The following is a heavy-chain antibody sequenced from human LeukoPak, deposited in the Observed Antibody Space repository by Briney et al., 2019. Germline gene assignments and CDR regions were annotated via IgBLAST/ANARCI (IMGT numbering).Heavy chain of an antibody. CDR3: ARARWYYYDSSGYRAFDI. CDR1: GFTFSSYA. D-gene: IGHD3-22*01. V-gene: IGHV3-30-3*01. Sequence: GGSLRLSCVASGFTFSSYAMHWVRQAPGKGLEWVAVISYDGSNKYYADSVKGRFTISRDNSKNTLYLQMNSLRAEDTAVYYCARARWYYYDSSGYRAFDIWGQGTMVTVSS. J-gene: IGHJ3*02. CDR2: ISYDGSNK.